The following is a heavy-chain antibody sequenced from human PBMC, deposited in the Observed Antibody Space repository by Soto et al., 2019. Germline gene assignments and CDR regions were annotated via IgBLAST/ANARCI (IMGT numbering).Heavy chain of an antibody. D-gene: IGHD3-10*01. Sequence: SETLPLTCTVSAGSISSYYWSWIRQPPGKGLEWIGYIYYSGSTNYNPSLKIRVPISVDTSKNQFSLKLSSVTAADTAVYYCARRTGYYYGMDVWGRGTTVTVSS. J-gene: IGHJ6*02. V-gene: IGHV4-59*01. CDR3: ARRTGYYYGMDV. CDR1: AGSISSYY. CDR2: IYYSGST.